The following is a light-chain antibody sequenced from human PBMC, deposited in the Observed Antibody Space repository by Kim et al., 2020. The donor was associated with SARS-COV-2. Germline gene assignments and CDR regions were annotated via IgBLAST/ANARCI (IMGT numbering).Light chain of an antibody. V-gene: IGKV3-15*01. CDR3: QQYHNWPRT. CDR2: GAS. J-gene: IGKJ1*01. Sequence: VSPGERATLSCRAGQSVSSNLAWFQQKPGPTPRLLIYGASTRATGIPARFSGSGSGTEFTLTISSLQSEDFAVYYCQQYHNWPRTFGQGTKVDIK. CDR1: QSVSSN.